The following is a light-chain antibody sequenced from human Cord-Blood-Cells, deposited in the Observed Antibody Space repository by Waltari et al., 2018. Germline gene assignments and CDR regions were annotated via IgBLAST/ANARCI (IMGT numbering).Light chain of an antibody. CDR2: DVS. CDR1: RSDAGGYNY. Sequence: QSALTQPASVSGSPGQSITISCTGTRSDAGGYNYVSWYQQHPGKAPKLMIYDVSNRPSGVSNRFSGSKSGNTASLTISGLQAEDEADYYCSSYTSSSTLVFGTGTKVTVL. J-gene: IGLJ1*01. V-gene: IGLV2-14*01. CDR3: SSYTSSSTLV.